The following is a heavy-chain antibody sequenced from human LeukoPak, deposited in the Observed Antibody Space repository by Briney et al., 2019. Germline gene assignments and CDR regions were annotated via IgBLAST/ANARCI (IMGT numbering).Heavy chain of an antibody. CDR1: GYTFTSYY. Sequence: GASVKVSCKASGYTFTSYYMHWVRQAPGQGLEWMGIINPSGGSTSYAQKFQGRVTMTRDMSTSTVYMELSSLRSEDTAVYCCARDQYGGSGAFDIWGQGTMVTVSS. CDR3: ARDQYGGSGAFDI. V-gene: IGHV1-46*01. CDR2: INPSGGST. D-gene: IGHD4-23*01. J-gene: IGHJ3*02.